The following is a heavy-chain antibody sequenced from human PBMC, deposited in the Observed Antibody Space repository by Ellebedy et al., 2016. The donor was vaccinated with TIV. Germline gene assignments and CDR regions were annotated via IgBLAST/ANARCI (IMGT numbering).Heavy chain of an antibody. CDR1: GYTFISYG. V-gene: IGHV1-18*04. CDR2: ISAYNGNT. J-gene: IGHJ6*02. D-gene: IGHD2-2*02. Sequence: ASVKVSCXASGYTFISYGISWVRQAPGQGLEWMGWISAYNGNTNYAQKLQGRVTMTTDTSTSTAYMELSSLRSEDTAVYYCARVCSSTSCYSYYYYGMDVWGQGTTVTVSS. CDR3: ARVCSSTSCYSYYYYGMDV.